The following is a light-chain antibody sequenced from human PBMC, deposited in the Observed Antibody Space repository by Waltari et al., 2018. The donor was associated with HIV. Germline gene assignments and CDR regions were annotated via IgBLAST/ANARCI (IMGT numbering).Light chain of an antibody. Sequence: QSVLTQPPSVSGAPGQRVSLSCAGQTSNIGAGYEVHWYLQLPGSAPKLLIRSNTERPAGIPDRCAGSRSGASASLAITGLQVEDEGDYYCQSYDGTLSVWVFGGGTKLTVL. CDR2: SNT. J-gene: IGLJ3*02. CDR1: TSNIGAGYE. CDR3: QSYDGTLSVWV. V-gene: IGLV1-40*01.